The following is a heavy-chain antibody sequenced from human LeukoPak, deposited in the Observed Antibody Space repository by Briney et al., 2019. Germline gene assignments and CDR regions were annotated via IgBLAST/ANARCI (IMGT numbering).Heavy chain of an antibody. CDR1: GFTVSSNY. J-gene: IGHJ4*02. CDR3: ARDLVHYDSSAKTRGGFDY. Sequence: GGSLRLSCAASGFTVSSNYMSWVRQAPGKGLEWVSVIYSGGSTYYADSVKGRFTISRDNSKNTLYLQMNSLRAEDTAVYYCARDLVHYDSSAKTRGGFDYWGQGTLVTVSS. CDR2: IYSGGST. V-gene: IGHV3-66*01. D-gene: IGHD3-22*01.